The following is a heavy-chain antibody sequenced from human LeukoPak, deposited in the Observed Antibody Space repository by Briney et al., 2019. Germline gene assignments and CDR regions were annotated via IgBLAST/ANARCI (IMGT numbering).Heavy chain of an antibody. CDR1: GFTFSSYS. Sequence: GGSLRLSCAASGFTFSSYSMNWVRQAPGKGLEWVSSISSSSSYIYYADSVKGRFTISRDNAKNSLYLQMNSLRAEDTAVYYCARDVPAMRAFDIWGQGTMVTVSS. D-gene: IGHD1-14*01. CDR3: ARDVPAMRAFDI. J-gene: IGHJ3*02. CDR2: ISSSSSYI. V-gene: IGHV3-21*01.